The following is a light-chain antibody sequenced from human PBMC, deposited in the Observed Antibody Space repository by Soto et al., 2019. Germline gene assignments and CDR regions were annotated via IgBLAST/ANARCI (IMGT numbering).Light chain of an antibody. Sequence: DIQMTQSPSTLSASVGDRVTITCRASQSIDTWLAWYQQKPGKAPKLLIYDASSLESGVPSRFSGSGSGTEFTLTISSLQPDDFATYHCQQYNDYSWTFGQGTKVEIK. CDR2: DAS. CDR1: QSIDTW. CDR3: QQYNDYSWT. V-gene: IGKV1-5*01. J-gene: IGKJ1*01.